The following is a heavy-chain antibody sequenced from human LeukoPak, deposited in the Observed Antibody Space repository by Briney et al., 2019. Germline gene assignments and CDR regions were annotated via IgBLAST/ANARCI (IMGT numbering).Heavy chain of an antibody. V-gene: IGHV4-59*01. CDR2: IYYSGST. J-gene: IGHJ4*02. CDR1: GGSISSYY. D-gene: IGHD3-22*01. Sequence: KPSETLSLTCTVSGGSISSYYWSWIRQPPGKGLEWIGYIYYSGSTNYNPSLKSRVTISVDTSKNQFSLKLSSVTAADTAVYYCARGGDSSGYYYPVFDYWGQRTLVTVSS. CDR3: ARGGDSSGYYYPVFDY.